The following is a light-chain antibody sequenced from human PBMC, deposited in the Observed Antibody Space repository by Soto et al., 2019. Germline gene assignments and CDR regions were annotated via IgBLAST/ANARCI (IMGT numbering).Light chain of an antibody. Sequence: QSVLTQPPSASGTPGQRVTISCSGSNSNIGSNTVNWYQQLPGTAPKLLIYYDNLRPSGVSDRISGSKSGTSASLAISGPPSADEADYYCAAWDDSVNGRVFGTGTKGTAL. CDR2: YDN. CDR3: AAWDDSVNGRV. V-gene: IGLV1-44*01. CDR1: NSNIGSNT. J-gene: IGLJ1*01.